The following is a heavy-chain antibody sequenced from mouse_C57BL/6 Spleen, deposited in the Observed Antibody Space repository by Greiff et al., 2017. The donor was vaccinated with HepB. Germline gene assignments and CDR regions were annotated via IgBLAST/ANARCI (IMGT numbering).Heavy chain of an antibody. CDR2: INYDGSST. Sequence: EVKLVESEGGLVQPGSSMKLSCTASGFTFSDYYMAWVRQVPEKGLEWVANINYDGSSTYYLDSLKSRFIISRDNAKNILYLQMSSLKSEDTATYYCARDGSLGLNYWGQGTTLTVSS. J-gene: IGHJ2*01. D-gene: IGHD4-1*01. V-gene: IGHV5-16*01. CDR1: GFTFSDYY. CDR3: ARDGSLGLNY.